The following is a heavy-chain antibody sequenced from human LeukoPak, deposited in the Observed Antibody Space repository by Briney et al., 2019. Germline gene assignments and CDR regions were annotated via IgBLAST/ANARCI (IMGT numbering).Heavy chain of an antibody. J-gene: IGHJ5*02. D-gene: IGHD3-22*01. V-gene: IGHV4-34*01. Sequence: SETLSLTCAVYGGFFSGYYWSWIRQPPGKGLEWIGEINHSGSTNYNPSLKSRVTISVDTSKNQFSLKLSSVTAADTAVYYCASARAENDSSGYQNWFDPWGQGTLVTVSS. CDR3: ASARAENDSSGYQNWFDP. CDR1: GGFFSGYY. CDR2: INHSGST.